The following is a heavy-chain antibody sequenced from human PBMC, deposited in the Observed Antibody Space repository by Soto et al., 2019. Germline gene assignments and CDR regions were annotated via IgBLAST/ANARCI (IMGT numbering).Heavy chain of an antibody. J-gene: IGHJ4*02. CDR3: ARGGWGPPFDF. CDR1: GFTFSSYG. V-gene: IGHV3-33*01. Sequence: GGALRLSCAASGFTFSSYGMHWVRQAPGKGLEWVAVIWYDGSNKYYADSVKGRFTISRDNSKNTLYLQMNSLRSEDTALYFCARGGWGPPFDFWGQGTPVTVSS. CDR2: IWYDGSNK. D-gene: IGHD3-16*01.